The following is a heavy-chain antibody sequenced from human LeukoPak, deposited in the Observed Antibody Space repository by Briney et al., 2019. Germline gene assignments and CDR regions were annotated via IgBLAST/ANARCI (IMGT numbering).Heavy chain of an antibody. V-gene: IGHV4-59*11. CDR1: GGSLEGLY. CDR3: TRGGGSGYYFGIPRYYFDA. D-gene: IGHD3-22*01. CDR2: VFHTGVT. J-gene: IGHJ4*02. Sequence: SETLSLTCTVSGGSLEGLYWSWIRQSPEKGLEWIGNVFHTGVTSYNHSLKSRVTISVDTSRNQFSLTMTSMTAADTAIYYCTRGGGSGYYFGIPRYYFDAWGQGVLVTVSS.